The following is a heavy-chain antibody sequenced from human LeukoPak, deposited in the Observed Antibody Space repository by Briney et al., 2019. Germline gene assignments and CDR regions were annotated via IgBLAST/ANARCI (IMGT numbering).Heavy chain of an antibody. CDR1: GYTFTSYA. CDR2: INAGNGNT. J-gene: IGHJ5*02. CDR3: ARTPHYYDSSGYWYNWFDP. Sequence: VASVKVSCKASGYTFTSYAMHWVRQAPGQRLEWMGWINAGNGNTKYSQKFQGRVTITRDTSASTAYMELSSPRSEDTAVYYCARTPHYYDSSGYWYNWFDPWGQGTLVTVSS. V-gene: IGHV1-3*01. D-gene: IGHD3-22*01.